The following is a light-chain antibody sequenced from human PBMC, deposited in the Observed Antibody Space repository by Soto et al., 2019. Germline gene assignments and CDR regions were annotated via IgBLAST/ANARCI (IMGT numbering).Light chain of an antibody. J-gene: IGLJ2*01. CDR3: AAWDDSLSGRVL. CDR1: SSNIGSNY. CDR2: RNN. V-gene: IGLV1-47*01. Sequence: QSVLTQPPSASGTPGQTVTISCSGSSSNIGSNYVYWYQLLPGTAPKLLIYRNNQRPSGVPVRFSGSKSGTSASLAVSGLRSEDEADYYCAAWDDSLSGRVLFGGGTKLTVL.